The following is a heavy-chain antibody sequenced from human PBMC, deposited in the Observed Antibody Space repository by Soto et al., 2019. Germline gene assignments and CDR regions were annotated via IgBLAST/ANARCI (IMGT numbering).Heavy chain of an antibody. CDR3: ARDRIAAAGGGRDYYGMDV. Sequence: RASVKVSCKASGYTFTGYYMHWVRQAPGQGLEWMGWINPNSGGTNYAQKFQGWVTMTRDTSMSTAYMELSRLRSDDTAVYYCARDRIAAAGGGRDYYGMDVWGQGTTVTVSS. J-gene: IGHJ6*02. D-gene: IGHD6-13*01. CDR1: GYTFTGYY. V-gene: IGHV1-2*04. CDR2: INPNSGGT.